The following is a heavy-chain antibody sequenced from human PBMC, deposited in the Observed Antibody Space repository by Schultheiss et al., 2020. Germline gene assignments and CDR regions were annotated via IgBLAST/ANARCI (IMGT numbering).Heavy chain of an antibody. J-gene: IGHJ4*02. V-gene: IGHV4-59*01. CDR1: GGSISSYY. Sequence: SETLSLTCTVSGGSISSYYWSWIRQPPGKGLEWIGYIYYSGSTNYNPSLKSRVTISVDTSKNQFSLKLSSVTAADTAVYYCAIAPYSSGWYPFDYWGQGTLDTVSS. CDR2: IYYSGST. D-gene: IGHD6-19*01. CDR3: AIAPYSSGWYPFDY.